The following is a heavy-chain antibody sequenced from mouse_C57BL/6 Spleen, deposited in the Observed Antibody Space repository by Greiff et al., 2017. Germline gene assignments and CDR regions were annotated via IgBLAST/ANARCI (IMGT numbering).Heavy chain of an antibody. J-gene: IGHJ2*01. Sequence: QVQLQQPGAELVRPGSSVKLSCKASGYTFTSYWMDWVKQRPGQGLEWIGNIYPSDSETHYNQKFKDKATLTVDKSSSTAYMQLSRLTSDDSAVYYCAREATVVARDYWGQGTTLTVSS. V-gene: IGHV1-61*01. D-gene: IGHD1-1*01. CDR2: IYPSDSET. CDR3: AREATVVARDY. CDR1: GYTFTSYW.